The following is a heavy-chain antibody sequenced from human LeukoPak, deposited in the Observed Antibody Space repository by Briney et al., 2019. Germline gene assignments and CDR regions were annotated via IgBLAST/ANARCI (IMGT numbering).Heavy chain of an antibody. J-gene: IGHJ4*02. CDR1: GFTFSSLA. D-gene: IGHD6-13*01. CDR3: AKDLLSQQVARCFDY. CDR2: ISNSGGST. Sequence: GGSLRLSCAASGFTFSSLAMSWVRQAPGKGLEWVSVISNSGGSTYYADSVKGRFTISRDNSKNTLYLQMNSLRTDDTAVYYCAKDLLSQQVARCFDYWGQGTLVTVSS. V-gene: IGHV3-23*01.